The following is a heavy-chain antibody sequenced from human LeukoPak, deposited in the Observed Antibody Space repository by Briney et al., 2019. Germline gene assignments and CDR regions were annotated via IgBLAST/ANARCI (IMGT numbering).Heavy chain of an antibody. D-gene: IGHD3-3*01. V-gene: IGHV3-15*01. CDR1: GFTFSNAW. CDR2: IKSKTDGGTT. J-gene: IGHJ4*02. CDR3: TTATGDYDFWSGLDY. Sequence: PGGSLRLSCAASGFTFSNAWMSWVRQAPGKGLEWVGRIKSKTDGGTTDYAAPVKGKFTISRDDSKKTLYLQMNSLKTEDTAVYYCTTATGDYDFWSGLDYWGQGTLVTVSS.